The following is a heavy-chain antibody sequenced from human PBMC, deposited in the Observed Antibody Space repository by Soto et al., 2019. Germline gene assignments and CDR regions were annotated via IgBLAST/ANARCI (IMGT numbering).Heavy chain of an antibody. D-gene: IGHD3-22*01. CDR3: ARGPTYYYDSSGYYLFDY. Sequence: PSETLSLTCTVSGGSISSSSYYWSWIRQPPGKGLEWIGYIYYSVTTNYNPSLKSRVTISVDTSKNQFSLKLSSVTAADTAVYYCARGPTYYYDSSGYYLFDYWGQGTLVTVSS. J-gene: IGHJ4*02. CDR1: GGSISSSSYY. CDR2: IYYSVTT. V-gene: IGHV4-61*01.